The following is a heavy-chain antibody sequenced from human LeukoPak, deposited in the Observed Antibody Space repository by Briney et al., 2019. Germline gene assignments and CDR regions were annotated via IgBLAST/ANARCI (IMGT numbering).Heavy chain of an antibody. CDR1: GLTVSDNY. J-gene: IGHJ4*02. V-gene: IGHV3-66*01. CDR2: IYSGGST. Sequence: GGSLRLSCAVSGLTVSDNYMTWVRQAPGKGLEWVSVIYSGGSTYDADSVKGRFTISRDNSKNTLYLQMNSLRAEDTAVYYCARVYGSGTQVPYYFDYWGQGTVVIVSS. D-gene: IGHD3-10*01. CDR3: ARVYGSGTQVPYYFDY.